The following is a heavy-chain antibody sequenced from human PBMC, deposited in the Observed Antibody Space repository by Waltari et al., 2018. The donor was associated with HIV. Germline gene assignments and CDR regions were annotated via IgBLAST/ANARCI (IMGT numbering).Heavy chain of an antibody. J-gene: IGHJ3*02. Sequence: QLHLQESGPGLVKPPETLSLPCTVSGGSIRISSHSWGWVRQAPGNGLDWIGGFYYTGTTHYNPSLKSRVSMSVDTSNQFSLNLDSVTAADTALYYCARLSETGGITFGSAFDIWGQGTMVTASS. CDR2: FYYTGTT. V-gene: IGHV4-39*01. CDR3: ARLSETGGITFGSAFDI. CDR1: GGSIRISSHS. D-gene: IGHD2-8*02.